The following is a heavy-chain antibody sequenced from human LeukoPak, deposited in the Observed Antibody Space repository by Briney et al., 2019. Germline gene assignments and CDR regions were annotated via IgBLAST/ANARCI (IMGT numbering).Heavy chain of an antibody. CDR3: ARDLPITMVRGGMRYYYYGMDV. Sequence: ASVKVSCKASGYTFTGYYMHWVRQAPGQGLEWMGWISAYNGNTNYAQKLQGRVTMTTDTSTSTAYMELRSLRSDDTAAYYCARDLPITMVRGGMRYYYYGMDVWGQGTTVTVSS. CDR1: GYTFTGYY. CDR2: ISAYNGNT. D-gene: IGHD3-10*01. J-gene: IGHJ6*02. V-gene: IGHV1-18*04.